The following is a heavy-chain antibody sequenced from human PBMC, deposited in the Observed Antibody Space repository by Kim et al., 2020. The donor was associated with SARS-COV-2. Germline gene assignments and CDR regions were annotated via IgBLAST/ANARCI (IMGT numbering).Heavy chain of an antibody. Sequence: ASVKVSCKASGYTFTSYAMHWVRQAPGQRLEWMGWINAGNGNTKYSQKFQGRVTITRDTSASTAYMELSSLRSEDTAVYYCARENHIAVAGRGPYFQHWGQGTLVTVSS. J-gene: IGHJ1*01. V-gene: IGHV1-3*01. CDR3: ARENHIAVAGRGPYFQH. CDR1: GYTFTSYA. D-gene: IGHD6-19*01. CDR2: INAGNGNT.